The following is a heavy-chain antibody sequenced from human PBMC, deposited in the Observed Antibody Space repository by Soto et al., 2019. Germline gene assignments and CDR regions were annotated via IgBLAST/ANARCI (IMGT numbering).Heavy chain of an antibody. CDR2: IHAGNGNR. V-gene: IGHV1-3*01. J-gene: IGHJ5*02. CDR3: ARAVVPAAQKWFDP. CDR1: GYTFISYA. D-gene: IGHD2-2*01. Sequence: ASVKVSCKASGYTFISYAIHWVRQAPGQRLEWVGSIHAGNGNRKYSQNVQGRVTITRDTSANTVYMELSSLRSEDTAVYYCARAVVPAAQKWFDPWGQRNLITVSS.